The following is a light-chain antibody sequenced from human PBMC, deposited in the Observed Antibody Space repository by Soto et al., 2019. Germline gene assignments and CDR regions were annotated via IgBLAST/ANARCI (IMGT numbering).Light chain of an antibody. CDR2: LNSDGSH. Sequence: QPVLTQSPSASASLGASVKLTCTLSSGHSSYAIAWHQQQPEKGPRYLMKLNSDGSHSKGDGIPDRFSGSSSGAERYLTISSLQSEDEADYYCPTWGTGILVVFGGGTKLTVL. CDR3: PTWGTGILVV. V-gene: IGLV4-69*01. CDR1: SGHSSYA. J-gene: IGLJ2*01.